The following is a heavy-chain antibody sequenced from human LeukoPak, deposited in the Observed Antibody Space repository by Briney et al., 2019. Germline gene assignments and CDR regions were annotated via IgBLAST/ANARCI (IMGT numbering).Heavy chain of an antibody. D-gene: IGHD3-22*01. J-gene: IGHJ3*02. CDR2: ISGSGGST. Sequence: PGGSLRLSCAASGFTFSSYAMSWVRQAPGKGLEWVSAISGSGGSTYYADSVKGRFTISRDNSKNTLYLQMNSLRAEDTAVYYCARVTYYYDSSGYYQVYDAFDIWGQGTMVTVSS. CDR3: ARVTYYYDSSGYYQVYDAFDI. V-gene: IGHV3-23*01. CDR1: GFTFSSYA.